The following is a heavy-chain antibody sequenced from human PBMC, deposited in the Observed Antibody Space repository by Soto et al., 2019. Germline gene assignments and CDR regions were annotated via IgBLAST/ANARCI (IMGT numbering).Heavy chain of an antibody. CDR1: GGFIRSGDYY. J-gene: IGHJ4*02. CDR3: AGARRYSSRWFFFDY. V-gene: IGHV4-30-4*01. CDR2: IYHSGTA. D-gene: IGHD6-13*01. Sequence: QVQLQESGPALVKPSQTLSLTCTVSGGFIRSGDYYWIWIRQPPGKGLGWLGYIYHSGTASYNPSPKSRLTISVDTSTNQFALKLSSVTAADTAVYYCAGARRYSSRWFFFDYWGPGTLVTVSS.